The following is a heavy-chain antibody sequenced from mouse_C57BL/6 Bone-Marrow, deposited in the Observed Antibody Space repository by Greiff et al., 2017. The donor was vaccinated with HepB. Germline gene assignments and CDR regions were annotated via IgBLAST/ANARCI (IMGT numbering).Heavy chain of an antibody. CDR1: GFTFSDYY. Sequence: EVMLVESGGGLVQPGGSLKLSCAASGFTFSDYYMSWVRQTPEKRLEWVAYISTGGGSTYYPDTVKGRFTISTDNAKNTLYLQMSHLKSEDTAMYYCAISHGWYYAMDYWGQGTSVTVSS. D-gene: IGHD2-3*01. J-gene: IGHJ4*01. V-gene: IGHV5-12*01. CDR3: AISHGWYYAMDY. CDR2: ISTGGGST.